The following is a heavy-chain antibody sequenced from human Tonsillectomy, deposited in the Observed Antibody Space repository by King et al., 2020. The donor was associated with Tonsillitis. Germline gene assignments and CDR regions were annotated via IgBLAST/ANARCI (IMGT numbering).Heavy chain of an antibody. CDR3: AGYGPGGVFDY. Sequence: VQLVESGGGLVKPGGSLRLSCAASGFTFNNYNINWLRRAPGKGLEWVSSISSSSTYIYYGDSVKGRFTISRDNAKNSLYLQMNSLRAEDTAVYYCAGYGPGGVFDYWGQGTLVTVSS. V-gene: IGHV3-21*01. CDR1: GFTFNNYN. D-gene: IGHD3-10*01. CDR2: ISSSSTYI. J-gene: IGHJ4*02.